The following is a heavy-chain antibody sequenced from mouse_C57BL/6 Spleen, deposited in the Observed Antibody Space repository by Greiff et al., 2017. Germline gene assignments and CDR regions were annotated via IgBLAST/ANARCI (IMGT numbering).Heavy chain of an antibody. J-gene: IGHJ3*01. CDR2: IDPGDGET. CDR3: ARYYYDYGGFAY. V-gene: IGHV14-2*01. Sequence: EVQLQQSGAELVKPGASVKLSCTASGFNIKDYYMHWVKQRTETGLEWIGRIDPGDGETKYAPKFKGKATLTADTSSNTAYLQLSSRTSEDTAVYYCARYYYDYGGFAYWGQGALVTVSA. CDR1: GFNIKDYY. D-gene: IGHD2-4*01.